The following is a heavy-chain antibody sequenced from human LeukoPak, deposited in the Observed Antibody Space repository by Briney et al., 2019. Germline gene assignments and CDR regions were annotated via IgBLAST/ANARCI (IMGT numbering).Heavy chain of an antibody. Sequence: GASLRLSCAASGFTFSSYAMSWVRQAPGKGLEWVSAISGSGGSTYYADSVKGRFTISRDNSKNTLYLQMNSLRAEDTAVYYCAKDLLYYYDSSGSCDYWGQGTLVTVSS. CDR3: AKDLLYYYDSSGSCDY. D-gene: IGHD3-22*01. CDR1: GFTFSSYA. CDR2: ISGSGGST. V-gene: IGHV3-23*01. J-gene: IGHJ4*02.